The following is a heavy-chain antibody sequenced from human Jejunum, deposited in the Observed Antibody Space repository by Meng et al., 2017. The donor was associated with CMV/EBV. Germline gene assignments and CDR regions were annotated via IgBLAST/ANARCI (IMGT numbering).Heavy chain of an antibody. Sequence: VSCKASGYAFTTYYVHWVRQAPGQGLEWMGLIHPINGSTTYAQNFQGRVTVTRDTSTTTVHMELRNLRSEDTAVYYCARGSPEVNWGQGTLVTVSS. CDR3: ARGSPEVN. D-gene: IGHD2-21*01. J-gene: IGHJ4*02. CDR1: GYAFTTYY. V-gene: IGHV1-46*01. CDR2: IHPINGST.